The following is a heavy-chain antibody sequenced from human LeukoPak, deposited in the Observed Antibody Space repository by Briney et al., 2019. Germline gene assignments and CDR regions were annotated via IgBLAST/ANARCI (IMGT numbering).Heavy chain of an antibody. CDR3: ARDEDYCSGGSCYPRFDAFDI. CDR2: IYINGST. CDR1: GASISSSD. V-gene: IGHV4-4*07. J-gene: IGHJ3*02. D-gene: IGHD2-15*01. Sequence: SETLSLTCTVPGASISSSDWSWIRQPAGKGLEWIGHIYINGSTNYSPSLKSRVTMSVDTSKNQFSLKLSSVTAADTAVYYCARDEDYCSGGSCYPRFDAFDIWGQGTMVTVSS.